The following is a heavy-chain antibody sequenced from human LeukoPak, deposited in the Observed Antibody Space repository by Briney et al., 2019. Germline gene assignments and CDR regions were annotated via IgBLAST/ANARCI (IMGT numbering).Heavy chain of an antibody. CDR3: ARDTPAYGYCYYSYMAV. V-gene: IGHV4-4*07. CDR1: GGSMKTVY. J-gene: IGHJ6*03. Sequence: SETLSLTCTVSGGSMKTVYCGWIRQPAGKGLEWVGRIFSRGTSNYIPPLKSRVTVSLDTSINQFSLKLSSLTAADPAVYYCARDTPAYGYCYYSYMAVWGKGTTVPVPS. D-gene: IGHD2-15*01. CDR2: IFSRGTS.